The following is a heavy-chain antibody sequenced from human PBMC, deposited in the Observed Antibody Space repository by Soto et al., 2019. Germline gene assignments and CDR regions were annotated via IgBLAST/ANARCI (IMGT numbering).Heavy chain of an antibody. V-gene: IGHV3-23*01. D-gene: IGHD5-18*01. J-gene: IGHJ4*01. Sequence: EVQLLESGGGLVQPGGSLRLSCAASGFIFSSSAMTWVRQAPGKGLEWVSGLSAGGTATYYADSVKGRFTISRDNSKSTLYLQVNSLRVEDTALYYGARAVGGSSYAYLPADWGHGTLVTVSS. CDR2: LSAGGTAT. CDR1: GFIFSSSA. CDR3: ARAVGGSSYAYLPAD.